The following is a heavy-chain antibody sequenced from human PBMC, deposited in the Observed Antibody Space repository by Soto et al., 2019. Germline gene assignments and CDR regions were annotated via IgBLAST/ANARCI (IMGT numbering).Heavy chain of an antibody. J-gene: IGHJ4*02. CDR1: GFTFSSYE. Sequence: PGGSLRLSCAASGFTFSSYEMNWVRQAPGKGLEWVSYISSSGSTIYYADSVKGRFTISRDNAKNSLYLQMNSLRAEDTAVYYCARDLGSGYSYGSSYFDYWGQGTLVTVSS. CDR3: ARDLGSGYSYGSSYFDY. CDR2: ISSSGSTI. V-gene: IGHV3-48*03. D-gene: IGHD5-18*01.